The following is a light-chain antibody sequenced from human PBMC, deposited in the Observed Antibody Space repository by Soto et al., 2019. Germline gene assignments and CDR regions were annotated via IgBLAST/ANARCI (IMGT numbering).Light chain of an antibody. CDR2: GAS. CDR3: QQYGSFPLT. V-gene: IGKV3-20*01. J-gene: IGKJ4*01. Sequence: EIVLTQCPGTLSLSPGERATLSCRASQSVSSSYLAWYQQKPGQAPRLLIYGASSRATGIPDRFSGSGSGTDFTLTISRLEPEDFAVYYCQQYGSFPLTFGGGTKVEIK. CDR1: QSVSSSY.